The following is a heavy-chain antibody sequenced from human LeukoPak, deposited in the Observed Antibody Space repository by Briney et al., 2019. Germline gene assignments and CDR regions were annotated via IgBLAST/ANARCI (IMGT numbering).Heavy chain of an antibody. CDR1: GGSIRSSYYY. V-gene: IGHV4-39*07. Sequence: SETLSLTCTVSGGSIRSSYYYWGWIRQPPGKGLEWIGSIYDSGSTYYNPSLKSRVTISVDTSKNQFSLKLSSVTAADTAVYYCARDRVYYDSSGYPLNNWFDPWGQGTLVTVSS. CDR3: ARDRVYYDSSGYPLNNWFDP. D-gene: IGHD3-22*01. CDR2: IYDSGST. J-gene: IGHJ5*02.